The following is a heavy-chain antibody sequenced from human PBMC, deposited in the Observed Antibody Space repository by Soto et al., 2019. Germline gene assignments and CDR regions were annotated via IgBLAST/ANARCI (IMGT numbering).Heavy chain of an antibody. V-gene: IGHV1-2*02. CDR1: GYTFTGYY. Sequence: VKVSCKASGYTFTGYYIHWVRQAPGQGLEWMGWINPKSGDTNYAQKFQGRVSMTRDTSITTAYMEVSRLKSDDTAVYYCARGSPRMGALPTYWGQGTLVTVSS. D-gene: IGHD1-26*01. CDR3: ARGSPRMGALPTY. CDR2: INPKSGDT. J-gene: IGHJ4*02.